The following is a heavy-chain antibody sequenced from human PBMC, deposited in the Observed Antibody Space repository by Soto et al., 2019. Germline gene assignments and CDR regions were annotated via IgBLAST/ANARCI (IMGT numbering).Heavy chain of an antibody. Sequence: GESLKISCQGSGYSFTSYWIGWVRQTPGKGLDWMGMIYPGDSDTRYSPSFQGQVTISADKSINAAFLQWSSLKASDTAMYYCARPDYYYDSSGYVGLGDAFDIWGQGTMVTVSS. CDR3: ARPDYYYDSSGYVGLGDAFDI. CDR2: IYPGDSDT. CDR1: GYSFTSYW. D-gene: IGHD3-22*01. V-gene: IGHV5-51*01. J-gene: IGHJ3*02.